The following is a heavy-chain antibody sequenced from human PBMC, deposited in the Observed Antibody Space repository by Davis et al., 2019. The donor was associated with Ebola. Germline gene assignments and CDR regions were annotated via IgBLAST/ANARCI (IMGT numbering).Heavy chain of an antibody. CDR2: IDPSDSYT. J-gene: IGHJ4*02. V-gene: IGHV5-10-1*01. D-gene: IGHD6-19*01. CDR3: ARRGAPVAGRDVADY. Sequence: GESLKISCQGSGYSFTSYWIAWVRQLPGKGLEWMGRIDPSDSYTNYSPSFQGHVTISADKSISTAYLQWSRLKASDTAMYYCARRGAPVAGRDVADYWGQGTLVTVSS. CDR1: GYSFTSYW.